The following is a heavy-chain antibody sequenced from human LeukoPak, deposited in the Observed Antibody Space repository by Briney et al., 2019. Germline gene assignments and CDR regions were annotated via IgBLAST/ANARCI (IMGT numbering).Heavy chain of an antibody. V-gene: IGHV3-30*02. Sequence: PGGSLRLSCAASGFTFGSYGMHWVRQAPGKGLEWVAFIRYDGSNKYYADSVKGRFTISRDNSKNTLYLQMNSLRAEDTAVYYCAKDIVVVPAAVSYFDYWGQGTLVTVSS. D-gene: IGHD2-2*01. J-gene: IGHJ4*02. CDR3: AKDIVVVPAAVSYFDY. CDR1: GFTFGSYG. CDR2: IRYDGSNK.